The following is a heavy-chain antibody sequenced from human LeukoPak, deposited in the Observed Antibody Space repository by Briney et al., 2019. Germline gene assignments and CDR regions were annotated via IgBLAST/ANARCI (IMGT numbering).Heavy chain of an antibody. V-gene: IGHV3-30*18. CDR2: ILYEGSNT. J-gene: IGHJ3*02. D-gene: IGHD2-21*02. Sequence: GRSLRLSWAASGFSFSSYCIHWVRQAPGKWLEWVPVILYEGSNTYYADSVKGRFSISRDNSKISLYLQMNSLRAEDTDVYYCAKDLYCGGDCYSRAFDIWGKGTMVTVSS. CDR1: GFSFSSYC. CDR3: AKDLYCGGDCYSRAFDI.